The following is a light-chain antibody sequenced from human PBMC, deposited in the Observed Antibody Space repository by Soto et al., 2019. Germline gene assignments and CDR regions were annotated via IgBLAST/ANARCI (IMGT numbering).Light chain of an antibody. CDR2: SAS. Sequence: DIVLTQSPCTVSLSPGERDTLSCRASQTVSSNYLAWYQQKPGQAPRLLIYSASTRATGIPDRFSGSGSGTDFTLTISRLEPEDFAVYYCQQYGTSPLTFGGGTKVDIK. V-gene: IGKV3-20*01. J-gene: IGKJ4*01. CDR1: QTVSSNY. CDR3: QQYGTSPLT.